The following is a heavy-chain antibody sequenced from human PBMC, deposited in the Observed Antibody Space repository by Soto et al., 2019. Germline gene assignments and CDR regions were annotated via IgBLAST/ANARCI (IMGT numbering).Heavy chain of an antibody. CDR2: MSPNSGNT. CDR1: GYTFTIYD. V-gene: IGHV1-8*01. J-gene: IGHJ5*02. D-gene: IGHD6-6*01. Sequence: QVQLVQSGAEVKKPGASVKVSCKASGYTFTIYDINWVRQATGQGLEWMGWMSPNSGNTGYAQKFQGRVTMTRNTSTSTAYMELSSLRSEDTAVYYCARGVPARPGWYDPWGQGTLVTVSS. CDR3: ARGVPARPGWYDP.